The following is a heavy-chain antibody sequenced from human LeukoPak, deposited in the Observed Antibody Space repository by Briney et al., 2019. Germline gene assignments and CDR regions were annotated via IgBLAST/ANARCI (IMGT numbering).Heavy chain of an antibody. D-gene: IGHD1-26*01. CDR2: IYYSGST. V-gene: IGHV4-59*08. CDR3: ARHGSGSYRWGYYYYGMDV. Sequence: NPSETLSLTCTVSGGSISSYYWSWIRQPPGKGLEWIGYIYYSGSTNYNPSLKSRVTISVDTSKNQFSLKLSSVTAADTAVYYRARHGSGSYRWGYYYYGMDVWGQGTTVTVSS. CDR1: GGSISSYY. J-gene: IGHJ6*02.